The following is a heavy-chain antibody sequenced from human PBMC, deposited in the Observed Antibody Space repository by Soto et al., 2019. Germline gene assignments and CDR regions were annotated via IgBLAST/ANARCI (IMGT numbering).Heavy chain of an antibody. CDR3: VRPYYSSSWFPFDR. CDR2: IDSGDGTT. D-gene: IGHD6-13*01. V-gene: IGHV3-11*01. Sequence: LRLSCTGSGFDFGDYYMSWIRQAPGKGSEWVSYIDSGDGTTYYTDSVKGRFTISRDNAKKTVYLQMSSLRVEDTALYYCVRPYYSSSWFPFDRWGQGTLVTVSS. CDR1: GFDFGDYY. J-gene: IGHJ4*02.